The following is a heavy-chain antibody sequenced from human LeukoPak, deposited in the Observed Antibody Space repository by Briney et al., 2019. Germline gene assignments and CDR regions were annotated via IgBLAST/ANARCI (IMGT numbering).Heavy chain of an antibody. Sequence: GGPLRLSCAASGFTFSNAWMSWVRQAPGKGLEWVGRIKSKTDGGTTDYAAPVKGRFTISRDDSKNTLYLQMNSLKTEDTAVYYCTTDYYYDILTGYYTPLDYFDYWGQGTLVTVSS. CDR2: IKSKTDGGTT. V-gene: IGHV3-15*01. D-gene: IGHD3-9*01. J-gene: IGHJ4*02. CDR3: TTDYYYDILTGYYTPLDYFDY. CDR1: GFTFSNAW.